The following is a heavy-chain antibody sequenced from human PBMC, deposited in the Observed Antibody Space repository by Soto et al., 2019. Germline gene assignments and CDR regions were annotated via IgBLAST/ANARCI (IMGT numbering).Heavy chain of an antibody. CDR1: GGSISSGGYS. D-gene: IGHD4-17*01. Sequence: PSETLSLTCAVSGGSISSGGYSWSWIRQPPGKGLEWIGYIYHSGSTYYNPSLESRVTISVDTSKNQFSLKLSSVTAADTAVYYCARAPTTVTNYYYYALDVWGQGTTVTVSS. J-gene: IGHJ6*02. V-gene: IGHV4-30-2*01. CDR3: ARAPTTVTNYYYYALDV. CDR2: IYHSGST.